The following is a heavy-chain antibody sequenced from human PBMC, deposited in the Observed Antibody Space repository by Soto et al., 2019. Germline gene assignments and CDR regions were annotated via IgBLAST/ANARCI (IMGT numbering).Heavy chain of an antibody. J-gene: IGHJ6*02. Sequence: ASLKVFCKASGYTFTSYGISCVRQAPGQGLEWMGWSSAYNGNTNYAQKLQGRFTMTTDTSTRTAYMEMRSLRSDDTAVYYCARDNGPNFDWLFSYYYYGMDVWGQGTTVTVSS. D-gene: IGHD3-9*01. CDR1: GYTFTSYG. V-gene: IGHV1-18*01. CDR3: ARDNGPNFDWLFSYYYYGMDV. CDR2: SSAYNGNT.